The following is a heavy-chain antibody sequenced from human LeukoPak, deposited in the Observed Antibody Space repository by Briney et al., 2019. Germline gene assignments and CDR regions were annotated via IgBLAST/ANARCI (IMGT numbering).Heavy chain of an antibody. D-gene: IGHD2-15*01. J-gene: IGHJ3*02. CDR1: GVSISSRSYY. CDR3: ARLYCSGGNCYGAFDI. V-gene: IGHV4-39*01. Sequence: SETLSLTCTASGVSISSRSYYWGWLRQPPGKGLEWIGSIHYSGRTYYNPSLKSRLTISVDTSKNQFSLKLSSVTAADTAVYYCARLYCSGGNCYGAFDIWGQGTMVTVSS. CDR2: IHYSGRT.